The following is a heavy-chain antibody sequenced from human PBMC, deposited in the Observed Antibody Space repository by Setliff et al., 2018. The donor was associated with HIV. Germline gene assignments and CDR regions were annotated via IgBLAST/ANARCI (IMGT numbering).Heavy chain of an antibody. CDR3: ARLIHTGLLYFDF. D-gene: IGHD2-8*02. CDR1: GGSISSYY. J-gene: IGHJ4*02. CDR2: TYSSGTT. V-gene: IGHV4-4*09. Sequence: PSETLSLTCTVSGGSISSYYWSWIRQPPGKGLEWIGYTYSSGTTQYNPSVESRVTMSLDTSRDQFSLNLRSVTAADTAVYFCARLIHTGLLYFDFWGLGTLVTVSS.